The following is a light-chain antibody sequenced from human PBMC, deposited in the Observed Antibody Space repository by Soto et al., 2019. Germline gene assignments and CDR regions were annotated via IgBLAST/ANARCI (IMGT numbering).Light chain of an antibody. CDR3: SSYGGSNTVV. CDR1: SSDVGGYNY. Sequence: QSALTQPPSGSWSPGQSVTISCTGSSSDVGGYNYVSWYQQHPGKAPKLMIYEVSKRPSGVPDRLSGSKSGNTASLTVSGLQAEDEPDYYCSSYGGSNTVVFGGGTKVTLL. J-gene: IGLJ2*01. CDR2: EVS. V-gene: IGLV2-8*01.